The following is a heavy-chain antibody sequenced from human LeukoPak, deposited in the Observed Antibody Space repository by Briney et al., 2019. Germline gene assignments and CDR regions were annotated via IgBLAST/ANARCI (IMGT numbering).Heavy chain of an antibody. V-gene: IGHV3-66*01. J-gene: IGHJ4*02. D-gene: IGHD3-16*01. CDR2: IYSGGST. CDR1: GFTVSSNY. Sequence: GGSLRLSYAASGFTVSSNYMSWVRQAPGKGLEWVSVIYSGGSTYYADSVKGRFTISRDNSKNTLYLQMNSLRAEDTAVYYCARGGSQARFDYWGQGTLVTVSS. CDR3: ARGGSQARFDY.